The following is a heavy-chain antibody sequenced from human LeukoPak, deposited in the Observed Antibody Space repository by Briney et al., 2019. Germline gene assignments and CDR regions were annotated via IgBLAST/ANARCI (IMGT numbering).Heavy chain of an antibody. Sequence: SVKVSCKASGGTFSSYAISWVRQAPGQGLEWMGRIIPILGIANYAQKFQGRVTITADKSTSTAYMELSSLRSEDTAVYYRASHIRGRIRNYYGSGSFSSGMDVWGQGTTVTVSS. D-gene: IGHD3-10*01. CDR2: IIPILGIA. CDR3: ASHIRGRIRNYYGSGSFSSGMDV. CDR1: GGTFSSYA. J-gene: IGHJ6*02. V-gene: IGHV1-69*04.